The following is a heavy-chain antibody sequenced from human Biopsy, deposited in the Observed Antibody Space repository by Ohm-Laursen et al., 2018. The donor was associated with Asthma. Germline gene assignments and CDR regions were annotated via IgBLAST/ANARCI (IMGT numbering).Heavy chain of an antibody. J-gene: IGHJ4*02. D-gene: IGHD4-17*01. CDR2: LDHEEGGT. CDR3: ASDFPKDYVRYNFQF. CDR1: GYSLNDLS. V-gene: IGHV1-24*01. Sequence: ASVKVSCKISGYSLNDLSMDWVRQAPGQGLEWMGGLDHEEGGTVNAWRFQGRVTMTEDTSTDTVYMELSSLSSEDTAVYYCASDFPKDYVRYNFQFWGQGTLVTVSS.